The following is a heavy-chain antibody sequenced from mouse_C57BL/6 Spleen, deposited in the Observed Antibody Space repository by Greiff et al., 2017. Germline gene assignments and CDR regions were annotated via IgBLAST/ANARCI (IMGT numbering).Heavy chain of an antibody. CDR1: GYTFTDYY. CDR2: INPNNGGT. Sequence: VQLQQSGPELVKPGASVKISCKASGYTFTDYYMNWVKQSPGKSLEWIGDINPNNGGTSYNQKFKGKATLTVDKSSSTAYMELRSLTSEDSAVYYCARGLRWYCFDYWGQGTTLTVSS. CDR3: ARGLRWYCFDY. J-gene: IGHJ2*01. D-gene: IGHD2-2*01. V-gene: IGHV1-26*01.